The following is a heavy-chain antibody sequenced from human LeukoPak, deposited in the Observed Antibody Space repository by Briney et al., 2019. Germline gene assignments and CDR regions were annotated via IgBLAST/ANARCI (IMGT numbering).Heavy chain of an antibody. J-gene: IGHJ5*02. CDR2: IYYSGST. D-gene: IGHD3-22*01. V-gene: IGHV4-61*01. Sequence: SETLSLTCTVSGYSISSGYYWGWIRQPPGKGLEWIGYIYYSGSTNYNPSLKSRVTISVETSKNQFSLKLSSVTAADTAVYYCARASSFTMIRGMNWWFDPWGQGTLVTVSS. CDR1: GYSISSGYY. CDR3: ARASSFTMIRGMNWWFDP.